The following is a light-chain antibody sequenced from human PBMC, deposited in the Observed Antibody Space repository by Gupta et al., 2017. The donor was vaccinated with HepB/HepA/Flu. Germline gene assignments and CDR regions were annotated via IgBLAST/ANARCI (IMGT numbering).Light chain of an antibody. CDR1: SGSVSTSYY. Sequence: QTVVTQEPSFSVSPGVTVTLTCGLSSGSVSTSYYPSWYQQTPGQAPRMLIYSTNTRSSGVPDRFSGSMLGNTAALTITGAQADDEADYYCAPYTSRGSVVFGGGTKMTVL. V-gene: IGLV8-61*01. CDR2: STN. J-gene: IGLJ2*01. CDR3: APYTSRGSVV.